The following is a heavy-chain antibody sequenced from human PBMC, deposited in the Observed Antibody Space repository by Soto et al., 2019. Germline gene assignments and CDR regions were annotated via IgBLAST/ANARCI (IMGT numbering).Heavy chain of an antibody. Sequence: QVQLVESGGGVVQPGRSLRLSCAASGFTFSSYGMDWVRQAPGKGLEWVAVIWYDGSNKYYADSVKGRFTISRDNSKNTLYLQMNSLRAEDTAVYYCARVQSRSSGWGFDYWGQGTLVTVSS. CDR1: GFTFSSYG. V-gene: IGHV3-33*01. J-gene: IGHJ4*02. CDR2: IWYDGSNK. CDR3: ARVQSRSSGWGFDY. D-gene: IGHD6-19*01.